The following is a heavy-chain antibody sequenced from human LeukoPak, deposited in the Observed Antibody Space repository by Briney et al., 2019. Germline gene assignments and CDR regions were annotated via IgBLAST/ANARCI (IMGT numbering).Heavy chain of an antibody. D-gene: IGHD5-24*01. Sequence: ASVKVSCKASGYTFTGYYMHWVRQAPGQGPEWMGWINPNSGGTNYAQKFQGRVTMTRDMSTSTVYMELSSLRSEDTAAYYCARGDRDGYNYYYYYYMDVWGKGTTVTVTS. J-gene: IGHJ6*03. CDR2: INPNSGGT. V-gene: IGHV1-2*02. CDR3: ARGDRDGYNYYYYYYMDV. CDR1: GYTFTGYY.